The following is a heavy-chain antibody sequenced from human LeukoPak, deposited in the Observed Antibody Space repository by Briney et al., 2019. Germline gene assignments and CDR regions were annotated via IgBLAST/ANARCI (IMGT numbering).Heavy chain of an antibody. J-gene: IGHJ3*02. D-gene: IGHD3-10*01. Sequence: GGSLRLSCAASGFTFSSYAMHWVRQAPGKGLEYVSAISSNGGSTYYANSVKGRFTISRDNSKNTLYLQMGSLRAEDMAVYYCARSNSAGLLWFGELLSEAFDIWGQGTMVTVSS. CDR2: ISSNGGST. CDR1: GFTFSSYA. CDR3: ARSNSAGLLWFGELLSEAFDI. V-gene: IGHV3-64*01.